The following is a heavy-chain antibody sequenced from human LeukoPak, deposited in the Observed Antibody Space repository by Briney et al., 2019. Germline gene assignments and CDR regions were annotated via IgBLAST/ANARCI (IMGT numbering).Heavy chain of an antibody. D-gene: IGHD6-6*01. V-gene: IGHV3-23*01. CDR1: GFTFSSYA. J-gene: IGHJ3*02. Sequence: PGGSLRLSCAASGFTFSSYAMSWVRQAPGKGLGWVSATSGSGGSTYYADSVKARFTISKDNSKNTLYLQMNRLRAEDTAAYYSAKEGQYGTFDIWGQGTMVTVSS. CDR3: AKEGQYGTFDI. CDR2: TSGSGGST.